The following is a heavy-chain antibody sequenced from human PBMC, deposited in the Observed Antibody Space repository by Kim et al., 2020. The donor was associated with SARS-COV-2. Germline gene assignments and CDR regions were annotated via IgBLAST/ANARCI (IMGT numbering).Heavy chain of an antibody. CDR1: GFTFSMYW. J-gene: IGHJ4*02. CDR3: GRQYDY. V-gene: IGHV3-74*01. CDR2: INSDGSST. Sequence: GWSLRLSCAASGFTFSMYWMHWVRQAPGKGLMWVSRINSDGSSTKYADDVKGRFTISRDNAKNTLYLQLNSLRAEDTAVYYCGRQYDYWGQGTLVTVSS.